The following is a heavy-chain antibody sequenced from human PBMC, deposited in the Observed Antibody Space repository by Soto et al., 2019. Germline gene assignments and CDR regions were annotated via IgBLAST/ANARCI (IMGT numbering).Heavy chain of an antibody. D-gene: IGHD3-22*01. CDR1: GFTFSTYA. CDR2: ISSSGGST. V-gene: IGHV3-23*01. J-gene: IGHJ4*02. CDR3: ARDFSMVVVAPGY. Sequence: GSLRLSCAASGFTFSTYAMSWVRQAPGKGLEWVSTISSSGGSTHYADSVKGRFTISRDNSKNTLYLQMNSLRAEDTAVYYCARDFSMVVVAPGYWGQGNLVTVSS.